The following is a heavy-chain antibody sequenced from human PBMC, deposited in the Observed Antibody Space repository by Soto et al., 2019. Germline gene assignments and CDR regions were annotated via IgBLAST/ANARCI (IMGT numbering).Heavy chain of an antibody. Sequence: SETLSLTCTVSGGSISSYYWSWIRQPPGKGLEWIGYIYYSGSTNYNPSLKSRVTISVDTSKNQFSLKLSSVTAADTAVYYCARFRKYYGWGSYQKALLYYFDYWGQETLVTVSS. J-gene: IGHJ4*02. CDR2: IYYSGST. V-gene: IGHV4-59*08. D-gene: IGHD3-10*01. CDR1: GGSISSYY. CDR3: ARFRKYYGWGSYQKALLYYFDY.